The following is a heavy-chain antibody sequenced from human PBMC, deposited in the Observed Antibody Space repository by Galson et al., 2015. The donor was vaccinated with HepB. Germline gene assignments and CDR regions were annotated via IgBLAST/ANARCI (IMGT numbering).Heavy chain of an antibody. CDR2: ISYDGSNK. V-gene: IGHV3-30*18. D-gene: IGHD4-17*01. CDR1: GFTFSSYG. Sequence: SLRLSCAASGFTFSSYGMHWVRQAPGKGLEWVAVISYDGSNKYYADSVKGRFTISRDNSKNTLYLQMNSLRAEDTAVYYCAKDRDDDYLFDYWGQGTLVTVSS. CDR3: AKDRDDDYLFDY. J-gene: IGHJ4*02.